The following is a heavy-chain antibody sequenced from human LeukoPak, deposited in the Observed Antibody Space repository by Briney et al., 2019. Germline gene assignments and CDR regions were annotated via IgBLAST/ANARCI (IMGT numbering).Heavy chain of an antibody. D-gene: IGHD2-2*01. Sequence: PSETLSLICAVSGGSISSGGYSWSWIRQPPGKGLEWIGYIYHSGSTYYNPSLKSRVTISVDRSKNQFSLKLSSVTAADTAVYYCARRAYCSSTSCYYYFDYWGQGTLVTVSS. V-gene: IGHV4-30-2*01. CDR3: ARRAYCSSTSCYYYFDY. CDR1: GGSISSGGYS. CDR2: IYHSGST. J-gene: IGHJ4*02.